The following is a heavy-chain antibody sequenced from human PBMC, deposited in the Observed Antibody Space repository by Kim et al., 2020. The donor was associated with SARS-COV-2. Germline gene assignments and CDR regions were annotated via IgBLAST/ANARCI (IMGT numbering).Heavy chain of an antibody. V-gene: IGHV3-33*01. CDR2: IWYDGSNK. J-gene: IGHJ6*02. CDR3: ARDGHPGMDV. Sequence: GGSLRLSCAASGFTFSSYGMHWVRQDPGKGLEWVAVIWYDGSNKYYADSVKGRFTISRDNSKNTLYLQMNSLRAEDTAVYYCARDGHPGMDVWGQGTTVTVSS. CDR1: GFTFSSYG.